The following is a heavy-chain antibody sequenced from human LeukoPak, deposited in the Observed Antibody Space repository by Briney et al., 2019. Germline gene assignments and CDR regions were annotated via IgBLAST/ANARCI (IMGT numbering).Heavy chain of an antibody. CDR2: ISYDGSNK. CDR1: GFTFSSYA. D-gene: IGHD5-18*01. Sequence: GGSLRLSCAASGFTFSSYAMHWVRQAPGKGLEWVAVISYDGSNKYYADSVKGRFTISRDNSKNTLYLQMNSLRAEDTAVYYCARGLRSVDTAMVTGDYWGQGTLVTVSS. V-gene: IGHV3-30*04. CDR3: ARGLRSVDTAMVTGDY. J-gene: IGHJ4*02.